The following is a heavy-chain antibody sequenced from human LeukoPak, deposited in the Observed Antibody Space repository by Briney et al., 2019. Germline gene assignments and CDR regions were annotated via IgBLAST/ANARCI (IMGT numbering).Heavy chain of an antibody. Sequence: SETLSLTCTVSGGSISSYYWSWIRQPPGKGLEWIGYIYYSGSTNYNPSLKSRVTISVDTSKNQSSLKLSSVTAADTAVYYCARKLGSSGRNSNWYFDLWGRGTLVTVSS. J-gene: IGHJ2*01. CDR1: GGSISSYY. CDR3: ARKLGSSGRNSNWYFDL. V-gene: IGHV4-59*01. D-gene: IGHD3-22*01. CDR2: IYYSGST.